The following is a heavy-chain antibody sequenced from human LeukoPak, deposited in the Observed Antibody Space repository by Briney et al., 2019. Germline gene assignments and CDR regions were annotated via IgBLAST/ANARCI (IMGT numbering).Heavy chain of an antibody. Sequence: GGSLRLSCAASGFTFSSYSMNWVRQAPGKGLEWVANIKQDGSEKYYGDAVKGRFTISRDNAKNSLFLQMNSLRAEDTAVYYCARFSGYSYGGWFDYWGQGTLVTVSS. CDR1: GFTFSSYS. J-gene: IGHJ4*02. D-gene: IGHD5-18*01. CDR3: ARFSGYSYGGWFDY. CDR2: IKQDGSEK. V-gene: IGHV3-7*01.